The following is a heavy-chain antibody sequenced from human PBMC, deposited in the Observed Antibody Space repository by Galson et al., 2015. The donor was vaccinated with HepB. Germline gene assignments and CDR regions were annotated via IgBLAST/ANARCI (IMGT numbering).Heavy chain of an antibody. CDR2: IWYDGSNK. J-gene: IGHJ6*02. CDR1: GFTFSSYG. CDR3: AKDTRSSGSGRLNYYYGMDV. V-gene: IGHV3-33*06. Sequence: SLRLSCAASGFTFSSYGMHWVRRAPGKGLEWVAVIWYDGSNKYYADSVKGRFTISRDNSKNTLYLQMNSLRAEDTAVYYCAKDTRSSGSGRLNYYYGMDVWGQGTTVTVSS. D-gene: IGHD3-10*01.